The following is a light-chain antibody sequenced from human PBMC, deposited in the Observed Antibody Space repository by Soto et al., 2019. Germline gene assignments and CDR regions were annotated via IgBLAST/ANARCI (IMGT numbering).Light chain of an antibody. CDR2: DVS. CDR1: YSDVGGFNY. V-gene: IGLV2-14*03. J-gene: IGLJ3*02. Sequence: QSVLTQPASVSGSPGQSITISCTGTYSDVGGFNYVSWYQQHPGKAPKLMIYDVSNRPSGVSNRFSGSKSGNTASLTISGLQADDEADYYRTSYTSSDTVLFGGGTKLTVL. CDR3: TSYTSSDTVL.